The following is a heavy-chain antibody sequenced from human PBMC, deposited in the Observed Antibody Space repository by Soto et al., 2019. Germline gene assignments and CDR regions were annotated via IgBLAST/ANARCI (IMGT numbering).Heavy chain of an antibody. CDR3: ARVPVTIFGVVLRAYYYYGMDV. J-gene: IGHJ6*02. CDR2: TYYRSKWYN. CDR1: GDSVASNSAA. Sequence: SQTLSLTFAISGDSVASNSAAWNCIRQSPSRGLEWLGRTYYRSKWYNDYAVSVKSRITINPDTSKNQFSLQLNSVTPEDTAVYYCARVPVTIFGVVLRAYYYYGMDVWGQGTTVTVS. D-gene: IGHD3-3*01. V-gene: IGHV6-1*01.